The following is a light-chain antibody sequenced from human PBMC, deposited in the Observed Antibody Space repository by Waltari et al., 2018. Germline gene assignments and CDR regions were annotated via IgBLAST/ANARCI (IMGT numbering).Light chain of an antibody. Sequence: QSVLTQPPSVSGAPGQRVTISCTGGSSNIGSNYDVHWYQQLLGTAPKLLIYANSNRPSGVPDRFSGSKAGTSASLAITGLQAGDETDYYCQSYDSSLSGVVFGGGTKLTVL. CDR1: SSNIGSNYD. CDR2: ANS. V-gene: IGLV1-40*01. J-gene: IGLJ2*01. CDR3: QSYDSSLSGVV.